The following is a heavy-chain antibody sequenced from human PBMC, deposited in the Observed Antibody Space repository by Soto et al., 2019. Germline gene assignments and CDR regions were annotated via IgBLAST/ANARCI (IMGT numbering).Heavy chain of an antibody. J-gene: IGHJ4*02. CDR3: ATGYRGYSYGWGLFDY. D-gene: IGHD5-18*01. Sequence: EVQLVESGGGLVQPGGSLRLSCAASGFTFSSYWMSWVRQAPGKGLEWVANIKQDGSEKYYVDSVKGRFTISRDNAKNSLYLQMNSLRAEDTAVYYCATGYRGYSYGWGLFDYWGQGTLVTVSS. V-gene: IGHV3-7*01. CDR2: IKQDGSEK. CDR1: GFTFSSYW.